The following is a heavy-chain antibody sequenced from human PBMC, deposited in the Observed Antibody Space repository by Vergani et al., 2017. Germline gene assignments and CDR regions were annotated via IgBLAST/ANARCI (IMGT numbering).Heavy chain of an antibody. CDR2: INHSGST. CDR1: GAYVGSGGYY. D-gene: IGHD3-9*01. J-gene: IGHJ6*02. CDR3: ARVMYRDEASTGYRLEGMDI. V-gene: IGHV4-61*08. Sequence: QVQLQESGPGLVKASQTLSLTCSVSGAYVGSGGYYWSWIRQPPGKGLEWIGEINHSGSTNYNPSLKSRVTISVDTSKNQFSLKLSSVTAADTAVYYCARVMYRDEASTGYRLEGMDIWGQGTTVTISS.